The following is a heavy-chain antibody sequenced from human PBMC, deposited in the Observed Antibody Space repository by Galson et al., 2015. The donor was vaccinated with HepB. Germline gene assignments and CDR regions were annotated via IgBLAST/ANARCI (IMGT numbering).Heavy chain of an antibody. V-gene: IGHV3-7*03. Sequence: SLRLSCAASGFTFSSYWMSWVRQAPGKGLEWVANIKQDGSEKYYVDSVKGRFTISRDNAKNSLYLQMNSLRAEDTAVYYCARARYYYDSSEQIPPFAFDIWGQGTMVTVSS. CDR3: ARARYYYDSSEQIPPFAFDI. J-gene: IGHJ3*02. CDR2: IKQDGSEK. D-gene: IGHD3-22*01. CDR1: GFTFSSYW.